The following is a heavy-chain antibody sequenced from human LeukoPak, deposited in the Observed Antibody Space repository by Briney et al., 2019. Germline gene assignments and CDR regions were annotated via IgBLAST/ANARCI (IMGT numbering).Heavy chain of an antibody. V-gene: IGHV3-64D*06. Sequence: PGGSLRLSCSASGFTFSSYAMHWVRQAPGQGLEYVSAINSNGGSTYYAETVQGRFTISRDNSKNTLYLKMSSLRAEDTAVYYCVKDSGGYSSGGTYFDFYGRGHGTTVS. CDR1: GFTFSSYA. D-gene: IGHD6-19*01. CDR3: VKDSGGYSSGGTYFDFYG. CDR2: INSNGGST. J-gene: IGHJ6*01.